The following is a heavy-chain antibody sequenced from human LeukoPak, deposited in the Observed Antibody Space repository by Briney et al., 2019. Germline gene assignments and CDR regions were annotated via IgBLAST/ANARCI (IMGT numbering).Heavy chain of an antibody. J-gene: IGHJ4*02. D-gene: IGHD1-1*01. Sequence: SETLSLTCTVSGGSLSSYYWSWIRQPPGKGLEWIGYIYYCGSTIYNPSLKSRVPISVDTSKNQFALKLSSVTAADTAVYYCARHWRHCNDFDGDYWGQGTLVSV. V-gene: IGHV4-59*08. CDR3: ARHWRHCNDFDGDY. CDR1: GGSLSSYY. CDR2: IYYCGST.